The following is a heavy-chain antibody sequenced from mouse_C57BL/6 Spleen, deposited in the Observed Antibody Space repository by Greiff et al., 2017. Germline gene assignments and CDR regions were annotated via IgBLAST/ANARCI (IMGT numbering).Heavy chain of an antibody. CDR2: ILPGSGST. CDR3: ATKDGWADCFDY. CDR1: GYTFTGYW. D-gene: IGHD2-3*01. J-gene: IGHJ2*01. Sequence: QVQLQQSGAELMKPGASVKLSCKATGYTFTGYWIEWVQQRPGHGLEWIGEILPGSGSTHYNEKFKGKATFTADTSSNTANMQHSRLTTEDSAIYYCATKDGWADCFDYWGQGTTLTVSS. V-gene: IGHV1-9*01.